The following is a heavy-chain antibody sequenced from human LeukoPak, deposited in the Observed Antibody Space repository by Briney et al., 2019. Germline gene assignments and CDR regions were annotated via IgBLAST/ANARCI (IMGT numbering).Heavy chain of an antibody. CDR1: GGPFSGYY. Sequence: SETLSLTCAVYGGPFSGYYWSWIRQPPGKGLEWVGEINHSGSTNYNRSLKSRVTISVDTLKNQFSLKLSSVTAADTAVYYCARALIVATIATKDYGMDVWGQGTTVTVSS. CDR2: INHSGST. CDR3: ARALIVATIATKDYGMDV. D-gene: IGHD5-12*01. J-gene: IGHJ6*02. V-gene: IGHV4-34*01.